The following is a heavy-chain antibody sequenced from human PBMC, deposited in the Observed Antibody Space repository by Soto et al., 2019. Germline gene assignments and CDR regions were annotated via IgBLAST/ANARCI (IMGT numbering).Heavy chain of an antibody. CDR2: SRNKANSYTT. V-gene: IGHV3-72*01. J-gene: IGHJ4*02. D-gene: IGHD5-12*01. CDR1: GFTLSDYY. CDR3: ARGGFTGPYYFAY. Sequence: EVQLVESGGGLVQPGGSLRLSCAASGFTLSDYYMDWVRQAPGKGLEWVGRSRNKANSYTTEYAASGKGRFTISRDDSKNSLYLQMNSLKTEDTAVSYCARGGFTGPYYFAYWGQGTLVTVSS.